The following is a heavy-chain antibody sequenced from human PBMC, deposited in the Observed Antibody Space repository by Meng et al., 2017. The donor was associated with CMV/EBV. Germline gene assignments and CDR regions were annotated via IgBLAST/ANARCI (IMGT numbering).Heavy chain of an antibody. Sequence: SQTLSLTCAVYGGSFSGYYWSWIRQPPGKGLEWIGSIYYSGSTYYNPSLKSRVTISVDTSKNQFSLKLSSVTAADTAVYYCARREGYYDSSGSRDAFDIWGQGTMVTVSS. CDR2: IYYSGST. V-gene: IGHV4-34*01. D-gene: IGHD3-22*01. J-gene: IGHJ3*02. CDR3: ARREGYYDSSGSRDAFDI. CDR1: GGSFSGYY.